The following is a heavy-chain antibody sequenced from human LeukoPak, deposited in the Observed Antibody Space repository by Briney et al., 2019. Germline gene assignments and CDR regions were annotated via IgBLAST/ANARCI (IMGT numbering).Heavy chain of an antibody. CDR3: ARDRRSGYSSGWPRFDC. J-gene: IGHJ4*02. D-gene: IGHD6-19*01. V-gene: IGHV3-21*01. Sequence: PGGSLRLSCAAPGFTFSSYSMNWVRQAPGKGLEWVSSISSSSSYIYYADSVRGRFTISRDNAKNSLYLQMNSLRAEDTAVYYCARDRRSGYSSGWPRFDCWGQGTLVTVSS. CDR2: ISSSSSYI. CDR1: GFTFSSYS.